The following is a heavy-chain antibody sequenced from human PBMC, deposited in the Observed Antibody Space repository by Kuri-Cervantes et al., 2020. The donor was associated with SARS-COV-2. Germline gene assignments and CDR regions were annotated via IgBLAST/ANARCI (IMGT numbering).Heavy chain of an antibody. CDR1: GFTFGDYA. CDR2: IRSKAYGGTT. D-gene: IGHD3-22*01. CDR3: TGTDSSGYYFDFDY. V-gene: IGHV3-49*04. Sequence: GEFLKISCTASGFTFGDYAMGWVRQAPGKGLEWVGFIRSKAYGGTTEYAASVKGRFTISRDDSKSIAYLQMNSLKTEDTAVYYCTGTDSSGYYFDFDYWGQGTLVTVSS. J-gene: IGHJ4*02.